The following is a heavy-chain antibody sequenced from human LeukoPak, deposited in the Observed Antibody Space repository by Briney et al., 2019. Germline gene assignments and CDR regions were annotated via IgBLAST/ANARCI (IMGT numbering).Heavy chain of an antibody. V-gene: IGHV1-2*02. CDR2: INPNSGGT. D-gene: IGHD5-24*01. CDR1: GYAFTGYY. Sequence: ASVKVSCKASGYAFTGYYMHWVRQAPGQGLEWMGWINPNSGGTNYAQKFQGRVTMTRDTSISTAYMELSRLRSDDTAVYYCATQRDVGGDLDYWGQGTLVTVSP. J-gene: IGHJ4*02. CDR3: ATQRDVGGDLDY.